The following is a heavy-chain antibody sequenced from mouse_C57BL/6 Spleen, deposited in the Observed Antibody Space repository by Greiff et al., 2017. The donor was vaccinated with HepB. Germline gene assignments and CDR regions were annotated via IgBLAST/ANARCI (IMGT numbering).Heavy chain of an antibody. CDR1: GFNLQDAY. CDR3: TTGEYLYAMDY. CDR2: IDPENGDT. Sequence: EVQLQQSGAELVRPGASVKLSCTASGFNLQDAYMHWVKQRPAQGLEWIGWIDPENGDTEYASKFQGKATITADTSSNTAYLQLSSLTSEDTAVYYCTTGEYLYAMDYWGQGTSVTVSS. J-gene: IGHJ4*01. D-gene: IGHD5-1*01. V-gene: IGHV14-4*01.